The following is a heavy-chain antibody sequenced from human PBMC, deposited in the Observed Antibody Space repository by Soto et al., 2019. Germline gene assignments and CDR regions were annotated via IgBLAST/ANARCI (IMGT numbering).Heavy chain of an antibody. CDR1: GGTFSSYA. J-gene: IGHJ4*02. CDR3: AKGYGEWLLPPTFDY. V-gene: IGHV1-69*13. CDR2: IIPIFGTA. Sequence: SVKVSCKASGGTFSSYAISWVRQAPVQGLEWMGGIIPIFGTANYAQKFQGRVTITADESTSTAYMELSSLRSEDTAVYYCAKGYGEWLLPPTFDYWGQGTLVTVSS. D-gene: IGHD3-3*01.